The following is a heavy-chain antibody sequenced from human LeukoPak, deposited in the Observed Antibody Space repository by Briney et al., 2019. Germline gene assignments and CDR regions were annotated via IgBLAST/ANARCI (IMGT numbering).Heavy chain of an antibody. D-gene: IGHD3-22*01. V-gene: IGHV3-30-3*01. CDR3: ARDSTYYYDSSGYRWGYFDY. Sequence: GGSLRLSCAASGFTFSSYAMSWVRQAPGKGLEWVAVISYDGSNKYYADSVKGRFTISRDNSKNTLYLQMNSLRAEDTAVYYCARDSTYYYDSSGYRWGYFDYWGQGTLVTVSS. J-gene: IGHJ4*02. CDR2: ISYDGSNK. CDR1: GFTFSSYA.